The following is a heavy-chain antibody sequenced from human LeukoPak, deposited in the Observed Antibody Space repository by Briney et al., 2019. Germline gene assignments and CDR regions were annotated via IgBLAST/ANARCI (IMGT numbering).Heavy chain of an antibody. Sequence: GGSLRLSCAASGFTFSDYYMSWIRQAPGKGLEWISYISSSGSTIYYADSVKGRFTISRDNAKNSLYLQMNSLRDEDTAVYYCAREGPNYYYYYMDVWGKGTTVTVSS. CDR3: AREGPNYYYYYMDV. V-gene: IGHV3-11*04. CDR1: GFTFSDYY. CDR2: ISSSGSTI. J-gene: IGHJ6*03.